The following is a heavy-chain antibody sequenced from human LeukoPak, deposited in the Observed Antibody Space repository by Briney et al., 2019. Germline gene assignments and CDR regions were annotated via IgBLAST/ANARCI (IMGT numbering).Heavy chain of an antibody. V-gene: IGHV3-23*01. J-gene: IGHJ4*02. D-gene: IGHD2-15*01. CDR3: AKDGTPGEY. Sequence: GGSLRLSCAASGFAFSSSGMSWVRQAPNMGLEWVSAISGSGGSTYYADSVKDRFTISRDNSRNTLYLQISGLRADDTAVYYCAKDGTPGEYWGQGTRVTVSS. CDR2: ISGSGGST. CDR1: GFAFSSSG.